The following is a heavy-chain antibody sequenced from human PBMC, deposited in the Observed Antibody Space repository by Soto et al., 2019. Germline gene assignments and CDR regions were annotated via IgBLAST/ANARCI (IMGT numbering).Heavy chain of an antibody. D-gene: IGHD6-13*01. CDR1: GFTFSSYA. V-gene: IGHV3-23*01. CDR2: ISGSGGST. Sequence: GGSLRLSCAASGFTFSSYAMSWVRQAPGKGLEWVSAISGSGGSTYYADSVKGRFTISRDNSKNTLYLQMNSLRAEDTAVYYCAKDTDSSSWYGVLDYWGQGTLVTVSS. J-gene: IGHJ4*02. CDR3: AKDTDSSSWYGVLDY.